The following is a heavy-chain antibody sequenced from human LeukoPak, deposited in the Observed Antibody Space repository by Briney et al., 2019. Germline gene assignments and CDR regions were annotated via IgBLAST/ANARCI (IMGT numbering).Heavy chain of an antibody. CDR1: GGTFSSYA. J-gene: IGHJ4*02. CDR3: VYGSGSWLAY. D-gene: IGHD3-10*01. CDR2: IIPILGIA. V-gene: IGHV1-69*04. Sequence: SVAVSCKASGGTFSSYAISWVRQAPGQGLEWMGRIIPILGIANYAQKFQGRVTITADKSTSTAYMELSSLRSEDTAVYYCVYGSGSWLAYWGQGTLVTVSS.